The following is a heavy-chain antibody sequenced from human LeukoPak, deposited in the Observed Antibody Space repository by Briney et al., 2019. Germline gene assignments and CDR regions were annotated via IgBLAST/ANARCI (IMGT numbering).Heavy chain of an antibody. V-gene: IGHV3-30*18. CDR1: GFTFDKYG. Sequence: GRSLRLSCAASGFTFDKYGMHYIRQAPGKGLEWVAVILEDGRIKKYADSVKDRFTISRDNTNNTLYPQMNRLRAEDTGIYFCAKDRETTASGTFDYWGLGTLVAVSS. J-gene: IGHJ4*02. CDR3: AKDRETTASGTFDY. D-gene: IGHD1-1*01. CDR2: ILEDGRIK.